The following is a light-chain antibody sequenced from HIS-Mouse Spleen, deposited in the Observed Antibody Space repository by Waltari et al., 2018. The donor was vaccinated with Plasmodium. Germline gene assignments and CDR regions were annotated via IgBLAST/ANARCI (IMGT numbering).Light chain of an antibody. CDR3: QQYDNLPPLFT. Sequence: LSASVGDRVTITCQASQDISNYLNWYQQKPGKAPKLLIYDASNLETGVPSRFSGSGSGTDFTFTISSLQPEDIATYYCQQYDNLPPLFTFGPGTKVDIK. J-gene: IGKJ3*01. V-gene: IGKV1-33*01. CDR1: QDISNY. CDR2: DAS.